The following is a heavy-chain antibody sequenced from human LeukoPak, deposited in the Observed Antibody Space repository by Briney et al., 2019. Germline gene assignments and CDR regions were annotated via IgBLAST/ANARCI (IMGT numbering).Heavy chain of an antibody. D-gene: IGHD5-12*01. Sequence: PGGSLRLSCAASGFTFSSYAMHWVRQAPGKGLEWVAVISYDGSNKYYADSVKGRFTISRDNSKNTLYLQMNSLRAEDTAVYYCARDGNVWLRLTSVYYYYMDVWGEGTTVTVSS. CDR3: ARDGNVWLRLTSVYYYYMDV. J-gene: IGHJ6*03. CDR2: ISYDGSNK. V-gene: IGHV3-30*04. CDR1: GFTFSSYA.